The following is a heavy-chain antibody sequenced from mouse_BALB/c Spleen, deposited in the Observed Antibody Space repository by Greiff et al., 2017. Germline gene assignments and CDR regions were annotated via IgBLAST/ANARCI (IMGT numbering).Heavy chain of an antibody. D-gene: IGHD2-1*01. V-gene: IGHV1-9*01. J-gene: IGHJ1*01. Sequence: QVQLQQSGAELMKPGASVKISCKATGYTFSSYWIEWVKQRPGHGLEWIGEIIPGSGSTNYNEKSKGKATFTADTSSNTAYMQLSSLTSEDSAVYYCARPTDYGNYDWYFDVWGAGTTVTVSS. CDR2: IIPGSGST. CDR3: ARPTDYGNYDWYFDV. CDR1: GYTFSSYW.